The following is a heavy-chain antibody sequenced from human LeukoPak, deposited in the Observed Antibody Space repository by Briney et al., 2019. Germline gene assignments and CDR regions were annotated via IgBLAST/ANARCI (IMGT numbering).Heavy chain of an antibody. CDR3: AKDSDSSGFDY. D-gene: IGHD3-22*01. CDR2: ISGSGGST. J-gene: IGHJ4*02. Sequence: GGSLRLSCAASGFTFDDYAMHWVRQAPGKGLEWVSAISGSGGSTYYADSVKGRFTISRDNSKNTLYLQMNSLRAEDTAVYYCAKDSDSSGFDYWGQGTLVTVSS. V-gene: IGHV3-23*01. CDR1: GFTFDDYA.